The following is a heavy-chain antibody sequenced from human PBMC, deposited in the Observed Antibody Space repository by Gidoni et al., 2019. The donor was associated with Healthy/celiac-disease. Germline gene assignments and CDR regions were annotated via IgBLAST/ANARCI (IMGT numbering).Heavy chain of an antibody. CDR3: AKDRQDYYDSSGSEAFDY. V-gene: IGHV3-23*01. CDR1: GFTFSSYA. Sequence: EVQLLESGGGLVQPGGSLRLSCAASGFTFSSYAMSWVRPAPGKGLEWVSAISGSGGSTYYADSVKGRFTISRDNSKNTLYLQMNSLRAEDTAVYYCAKDRQDYYDSSGSEAFDYWGQGTLVTVSS. D-gene: IGHD3-22*01. J-gene: IGHJ4*02. CDR2: ISGSGGST.